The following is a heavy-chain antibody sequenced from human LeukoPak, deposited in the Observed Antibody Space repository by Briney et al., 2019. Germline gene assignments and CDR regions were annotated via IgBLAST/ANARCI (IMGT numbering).Heavy chain of an antibody. CDR1: GYSFTSYW. CDR3: ARHPTVTTYSGAFDI. J-gene: IGHJ3*02. CDR2: IYPGDSDT. D-gene: IGHD4-17*01. V-gene: IGHV5-51*01. Sequence: GESLKISCKGSGYSFTSYWTGWVRQMPGKGLEWMGIIYPGDSDTRYSPSFQGQVTISADKSISTAYLQWSSLKASDTAMYYCARHPTVTTYSGAFDIWGQGTMVTVSS.